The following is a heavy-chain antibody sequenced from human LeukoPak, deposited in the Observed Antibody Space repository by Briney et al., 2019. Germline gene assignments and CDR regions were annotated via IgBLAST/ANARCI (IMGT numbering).Heavy chain of an antibody. CDR3: ARDKIVGATLLDY. CDR2: IKQDGSEK. J-gene: IGHJ4*02. Sequence: GGSLRLSCAASGFTFSSYWMSWVRQAPGEGLEWVANIKQDGSEKYYVDSVKGRFTISRDNAKNSLYLQMNSLRAEDTAVYYCARDKIVGATLLDYWGQGTLVTVSS. D-gene: IGHD1-26*01. CDR1: GFTFSSYW. V-gene: IGHV3-7*01.